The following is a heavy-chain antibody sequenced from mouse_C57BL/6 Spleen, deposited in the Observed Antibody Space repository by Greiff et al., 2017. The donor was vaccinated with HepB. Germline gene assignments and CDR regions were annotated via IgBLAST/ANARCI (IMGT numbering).Heavy chain of an antibody. Sequence: VQPVESGGDLVKPGGSLKLSCAASGFPFSSYGMSWVRQTPDKRLEWVATISSGGSYTYYPDSVKGRFTISRDNSKNTLYLQMSSLKSEDTARYYCARIYYGYDGTSYYAMDYWGQGTSVTVSS. V-gene: IGHV5-6*01. CDR1: GFPFSSYG. CDR3: ARIYYGYDGTSYYAMDY. J-gene: IGHJ4*01. CDR2: ISSGGSYT. D-gene: IGHD2-2*01.